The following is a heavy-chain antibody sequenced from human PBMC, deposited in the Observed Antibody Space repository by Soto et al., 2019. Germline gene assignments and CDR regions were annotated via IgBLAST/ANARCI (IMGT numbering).Heavy chain of an antibody. J-gene: IGHJ4*02. CDR3: AREGIVVVPAAIGDTAMAYYFDY. CDR2: ISAYNGNT. V-gene: IGHV1-18*01. Sequence: QVQLVQSGAEVKKPGASVKVSCKASGYTFTSYGISWVRQAPGRGLEWMGWISAYNGNTNYGQKLQGRVTMTTDTSTSTAYMELRSLRSDDTGVYYCAREGIVVVPAAIGDTAMAYYFDYWGQGTLVTVSS. D-gene: IGHD2-2*02. CDR1: GYTFTSYG.